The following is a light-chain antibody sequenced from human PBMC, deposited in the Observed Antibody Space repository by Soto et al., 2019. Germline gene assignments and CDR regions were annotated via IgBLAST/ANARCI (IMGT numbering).Light chain of an antibody. CDR3: QSYDSSLSGWV. J-gene: IGLJ3*02. CDR2: GNS. V-gene: IGLV1-40*01. Sequence: QSVLTQPPSVSGAPGQRVTISCTGSSSNIGAGYDVHWYQQLPGTAPKLLIYGNSNRPSGVPDRFSGSKSGTSASLAITGLQAEGEAVYYCQSYDSSLSGWVFGGGTKLTVL. CDR1: SSNIGAGYD.